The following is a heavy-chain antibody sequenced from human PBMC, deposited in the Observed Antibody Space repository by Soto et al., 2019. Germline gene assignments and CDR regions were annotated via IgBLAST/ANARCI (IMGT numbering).Heavy chain of an antibody. D-gene: IGHD2-21*02. CDR1: GFTFSIYT. Sequence: GGSLRLSCSASGFTFSIYTIHWVRQAPGKGLEFVSAISNNASNTYYADSVKGRFTNSRDNSKNTVYLQMSSLIPEDTALYYCVKEMGPCCDLAYYFDYWGQGTLVTVSS. V-gene: IGHV3-64D*06. CDR3: VKEMGPCCDLAYYFDY. CDR2: ISNNASNT. J-gene: IGHJ4*02.